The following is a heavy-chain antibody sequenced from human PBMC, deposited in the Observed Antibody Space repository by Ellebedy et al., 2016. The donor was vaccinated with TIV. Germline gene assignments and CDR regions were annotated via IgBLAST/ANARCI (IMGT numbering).Heavy chain of an antibody. Sequence: PSETLSLTCAVSGVSITSHFWTWIRQPAGGGLEWIGRLHPSGTPTYNPSLKSRVIMSRDTSKDQFSLKLSSVTAADTAVYFCARHGPQWFDAFDIWGQGTLVTVSS. D-gene: IGHD3-22*01. J-gene: IGHJ3*02. CDR1: GVSITSHF. CDR2: LHPSGTP. CDR3: ARHGPQWFDAFDI. V-gene: IGHV4-4*07.